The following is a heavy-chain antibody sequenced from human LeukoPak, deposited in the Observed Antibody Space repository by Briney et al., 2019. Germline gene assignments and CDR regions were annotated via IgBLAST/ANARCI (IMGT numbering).Heavy chain of an antibody. CDR3: ARGGTMNNWFDP. V-gene: IGHV3-30*04. CDR2: ISFHGTDS. J-gene: IGHJ5*02. CDR1: GFTFISYA. D-gene: IGHD3-22*01. Sequence: GGSLRLSCAASGFTFISYAIHWVRQAPGKGLEWVAVISFHGTDSFYADSVKGRFTISGDNSKNTLYLQMSSLRADDTAVYYCARGGTMNNWFDPWGQGTLVTVSS.